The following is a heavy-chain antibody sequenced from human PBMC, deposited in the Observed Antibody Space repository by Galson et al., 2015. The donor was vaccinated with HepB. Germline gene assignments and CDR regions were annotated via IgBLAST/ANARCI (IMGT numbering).Heavy chain of an antibody. J-gene: IGHJ6*02. CDR1: GFTFDDYA. D-gene: IGHD1-14*01. CDR3: AKDTELGGPLGYYGMDV. Sequence: SLRLSCAASGFTFDDYAMHWVRQAPGKGLEWVSGISWNSGSIGYADSVKGRFTISRDNAKNSLYLQMNSLRAEDTALYYCAKDTELGGPLGYYGMDVWGQGTTVTVSS. CDR2: ISWNSGSI. V-gene: IGHV3-9*01.